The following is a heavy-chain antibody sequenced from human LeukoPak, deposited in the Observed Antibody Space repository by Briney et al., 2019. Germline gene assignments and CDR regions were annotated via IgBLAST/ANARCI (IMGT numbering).Heavy chain of an antibody. Sequence: SETLPLTCTVSGDSITRNYWSWIRQPAGRGLEWIGRIYTTQINYNPSLKSRVTISADTSKNQFSLRLTSVMAADTAMYYCARGQYNYDSSGRYYAAFDVWGRGSMVIVSS. D-gene: IGHD3-22*01. CDR2: IYTTQI. CDR3: ARGQYNYDSSGRYYAAFDV. CDR1: GDSITRNY. J-gene: IGHJ3*01. V-gene: IGHV4-4*07.